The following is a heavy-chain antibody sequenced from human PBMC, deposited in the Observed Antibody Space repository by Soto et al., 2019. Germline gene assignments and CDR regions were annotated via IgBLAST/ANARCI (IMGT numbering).Heavy chain of an antibody. CDR2: ISGSGGST. J-gene: IGHJ6*02. V-gene: IGHV3-23*01. CDR3: AKVGDSSGWYGGYYYYGMDV. D-gene: IGHD6-19*01. Sequence: GSLRLSCAASGFSFSSYAMSWVRQAPGKGLEWVSAISGSGGSTYYADSVKGRFTISRDNSKNTLYLQMNSLRAEDTAVYYCAKVGDSSGWYGGYYYYGMDVWGQGTTVTVSS. CDR1: GFSFSSYA.